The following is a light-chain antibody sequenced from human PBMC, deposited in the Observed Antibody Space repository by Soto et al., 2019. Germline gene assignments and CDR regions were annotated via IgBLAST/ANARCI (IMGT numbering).Light chain of an antibody. CDR1: QAINNY. CDR2: AAS. Sequence: DIQMTQSPSSLSASVGDRVTITCRASQAINNYLAWYQQKPGKVPTLLISAASTLQSGVPSRFSGSGSGTDFTLTISSLQPEDVETYYCQQFNAVPTFGGGTKVEI. V-gene: IGKV1-27*01. J-gene: IGKJ4*01. CDR3: QQFNAVPT.